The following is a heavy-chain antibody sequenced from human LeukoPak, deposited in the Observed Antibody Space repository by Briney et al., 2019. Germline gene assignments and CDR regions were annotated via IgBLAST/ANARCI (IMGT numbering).Heavy chain of an antibody. V-gene: IGHV3-64*01. CDR2: ISSNGGST. J-gene: IGHJ4*02. Sequence: GGSLRLSCAASGFTFSSYAMSWVRQAPGKGLEYVSAISSNGGSTYYANSVRGRFTISRDNSKNTLYLQMGSLRAEDMAVYYCARERAAVAGAIDYWGQGTLVTVSS. CDR3: ARERAAVAGAIDY. CDR1: GFTFSSYA. D-gene: IGHD6-19*01.